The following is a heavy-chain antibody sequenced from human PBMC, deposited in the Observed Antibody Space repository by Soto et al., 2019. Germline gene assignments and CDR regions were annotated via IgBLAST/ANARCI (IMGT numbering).Heavy chain of an antibody. CDR2: INPNSGGT. D-gene: IGHD3-22*01. CDR3: ARAELTMIVVVITQGSNWFDP. Sequence: PGQGLEWMGWINPNSGGTNHAQKFQGRVTMTRDTSISTAYMELGRLRSDDTAVYYCARAELTMIVVVITQGSNWFDPWGQGTLVTVSS. J-gene: IGHJ5*01. V-gene: IGHV1-2*02.